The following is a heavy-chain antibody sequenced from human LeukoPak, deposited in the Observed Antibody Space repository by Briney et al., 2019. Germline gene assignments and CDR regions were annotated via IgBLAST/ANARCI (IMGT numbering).Heavy chain of an antibody. J-gene: IGHJ4*02. V-gene: IGHV1-18*01. D-gene: IGHD3-22*01. CDR2: ISAYNGNT. CDR3: ATGPLTYYYDSSGYVTLYY. Sequence: ASVKVSCKASGYTFTSYGISWVRQAPGQGLEWMGWISAYNGNTIYAQKFQGRVTMTEDTSTDTAYMELSSLRSEDTAVYYCATGPLTYYYDSSGYVTLYYWGQGTLVTVSS. CDR1: GYTFTSYG.